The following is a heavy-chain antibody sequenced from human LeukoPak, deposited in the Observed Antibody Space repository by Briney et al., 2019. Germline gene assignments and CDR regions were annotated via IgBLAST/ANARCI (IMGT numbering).Heavy chain of an antibody. J-gene: IGHJ6*02. CDR2: ISINSNCI. CDR1: GFTFSSYS. CDR3: ARAFLGWDYYYYGMDV. D-gene: IGHD3-3*02. Sequence: PGGSLRLSCAASGFTFSSYSMNWVRQAPGQGLEWVSSISINSNCIYYADSMKGRFTISRDDAKNSLYLQMNSLRVEDTAVYYCARAFLGWDYYYYGMDVWGQGTTVTVSS. V-gene: IGHV3-21*01.